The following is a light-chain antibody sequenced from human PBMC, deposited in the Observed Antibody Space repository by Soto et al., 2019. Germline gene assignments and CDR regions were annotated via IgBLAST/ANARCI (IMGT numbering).Light chain of an antibody. J-gene: IGLJ2*01. CDR1: SSDVGGYNY. Sequence: QSALTQPASVSGSPGQSITISCTGTSSDVGGYNYVSWYQQHPGKAPKLMIYEVSNRPSWVSNRFSGSKSGNTASLVISGLQAEDEADCYCTSYTSSSTLVIGGGTKLTVL. CDR2: EVS. V-gene: IGLV2-14*01. CDR3: TSYTSSSTLV.